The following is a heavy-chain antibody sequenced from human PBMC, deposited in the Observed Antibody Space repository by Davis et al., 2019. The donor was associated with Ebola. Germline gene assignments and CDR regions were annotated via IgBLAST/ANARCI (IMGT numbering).Heavy chain of an antibody. J-gene: IGHJ4*02. CDR3: ASRYGSGKFFSY. V-gene: IGHV3-74*01. Sequence: GESLKISCAASGFTFSSYWMHWVRQAPGKGLVWVSRINSDGSSTSYADSVKGRFTISRDNAKNTLYLQINNLRADDTAVYYCASRYGSGKFFSYWGQGTLVTVSS. CDR2: INSDGSST. D-gene: IGHD3-10*01. CDR1: GFTFSSYW.